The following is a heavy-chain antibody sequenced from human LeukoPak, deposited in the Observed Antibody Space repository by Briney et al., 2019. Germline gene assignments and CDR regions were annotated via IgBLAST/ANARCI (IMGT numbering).Heavy chain of an antibody. CDR3: ARDLDYDFWSGYRYGMDV. CDR2: INAGNGNT. V-gene: IGHV1-3*01. J-gene: IGHJ6*02. CDR1: GYTFTSYA. D-gene: IGHD3-3*01. Sequence: ASVKVSCKASGYTFTSYAMHWVRQAPGQRLEWMGWINAGNGNTKYSQKFQVRVTITRDTSASTAYMELSSLRSEDTAVYYCARDLDYDFWSGYRYGMDVWGQGTTVTVSS.